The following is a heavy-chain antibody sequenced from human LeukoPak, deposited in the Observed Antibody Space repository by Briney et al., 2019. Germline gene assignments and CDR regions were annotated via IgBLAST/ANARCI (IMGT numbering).Heavy chain of an antibody. Sequence: PSETLSLTCTVSGGSISSGGYYWSWIRQPPGKGLEWIGSIYYSGSTYYNPSLKSRVTISVDTSKNQFSLKLSSVTAADTAVYYCARLSGYFGSYYFDYWGQGTLVTVSS. CDR1: GGSISSGGYY. D-gene: IGHD3-22*01. CDR2: IYYSGST. J-gene: IGHJ4*02. CDR3: ARLSGYFGSYYFDY. V-gene: IGHV4-39*01.